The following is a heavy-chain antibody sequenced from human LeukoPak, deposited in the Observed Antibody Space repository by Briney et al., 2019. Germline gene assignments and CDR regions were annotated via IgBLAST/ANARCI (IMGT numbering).Heavy chain of an antibody. V-gene: IGHV4-39*07. CDR1: GGSISSSSYY. CDR2: IYYSGST. D-gene: IGHD1-26*01. CDR3: ARDVGVGATTDWFDP. J-gene: IGHJ5*02. Sequence: SETLSLTCTVSGGSISSSSYYWGWIRQPPGKGLEWIGSIYYSGSTYYNPSLKSRVTISVDTSKNQFSLKLSSVTAADTAVYYCARDVGVGATTDWFDPWGQGTLVTVSS.